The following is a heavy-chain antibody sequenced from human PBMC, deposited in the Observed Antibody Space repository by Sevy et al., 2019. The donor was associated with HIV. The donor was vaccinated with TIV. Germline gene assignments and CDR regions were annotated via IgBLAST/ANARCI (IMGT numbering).Heavy chain of an antibody. Sequence: ASVKVSCKASGGTFSSYAISWVRQAPGQGLEWMGGIIPIFGTANYAQKFQGRVTITADESTGTAYMELSSLRSDDTAVYYCARGGGYSYGLYYFDYWGQGTLVTVSS. J-gene: IGHJ4*02. CDR1: GGTFSSYA. CDR2: IIPIFGTA. CDR3: ARGGGYSYGLYYFDY. V-gene: IGHV1-69*13. D-gene: IGHD5-18*01.